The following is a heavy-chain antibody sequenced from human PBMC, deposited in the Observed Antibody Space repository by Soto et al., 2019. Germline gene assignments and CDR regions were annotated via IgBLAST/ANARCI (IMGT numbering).Heavy chain of an antibody. D-gene: IGHD3-22*01. Sequence: ASVKVSCKASGYTFTSYGISWVRQAPGQGLECMGWISAYNGNTNYAQKLQGRVTMTTXTXXSXXXMXLXSLRSDXTAVYYCARDSNGYSPGDYWGQGTLVTVSS. CDR2: ISAYNGNT. CDR3: ARDSNGYSPGDY. V-gene: IGHV1-18*01. J-gene: IGHJ4*02. CDR1: GYTFTSYG.